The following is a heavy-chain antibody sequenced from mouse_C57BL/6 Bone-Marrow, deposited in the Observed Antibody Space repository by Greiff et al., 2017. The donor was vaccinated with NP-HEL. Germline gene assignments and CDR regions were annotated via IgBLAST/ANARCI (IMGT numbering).Heavy chain of an antibody. Sequence: VQLQQPGAELVRPGSSVKLSCKASGYTFTSYWMDWVKQRPGQGLEWIGNIYPSDSETHYNQKFKDKATLTVDKSSSTAYMQLSSLTSEDSAVYYCARSGSSYGYWGQGTTLTVSS. V-gene: IGHV1-61*01. D-gene: IGHD1-1*01. J-gene: IGHJ2*01. CDR1: GYTFTSYW. CDR2: IYPSDSET. CDR3: ARSGSSYGY.